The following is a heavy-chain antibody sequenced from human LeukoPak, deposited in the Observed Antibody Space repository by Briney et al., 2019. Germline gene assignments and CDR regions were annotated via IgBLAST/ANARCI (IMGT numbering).Heavy chain of an antibody. CDR2: IKRDGSEK. V-gene: IGHV3-7*04. Sequence: GGSLRLSCAASGCTFSSYWRSWVRQAPGKGLEWVANIKRDGSEKYYVDSVKGRFTISRDNAKNPLYLQMNSMRAEYTAVYYCARVDGSGTFDYWGQGTLVTVSS. CDR1: GCTFSSYW. D-gene: IGHD3-10*01. CDR3: ARVDGSGTFDY. J-gene: IGHJ4*02.